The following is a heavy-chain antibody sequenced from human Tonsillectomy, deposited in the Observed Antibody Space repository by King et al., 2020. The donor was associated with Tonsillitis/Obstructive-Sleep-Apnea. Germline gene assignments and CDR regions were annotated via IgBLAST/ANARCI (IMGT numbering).Heavy chain of an antibody. Sequence: QLQESGPGLVKPSETLSLTCTVSGGSISSYYWSWIRQPPGKGLEWIWYIYYSGSTNYNPSLKSRVTISVDTSKNQVSLKLSSVTAAETAVYYCARAWNRSSTSKGLFDYWGQGTLVTVSS. V-gene: IGHV4-59*01. CDR2: IYYSGST. CDR1: GGSISSYY. J-gene: IGHJ4*02. D-gene: IGHD2-2*01. CDR3: ARAWNRSSTSKGLFDY.